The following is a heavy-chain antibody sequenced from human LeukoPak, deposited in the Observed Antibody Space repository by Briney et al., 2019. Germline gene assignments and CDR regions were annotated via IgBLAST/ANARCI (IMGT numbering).Heavy chain of an antibody. V-gene: IGHV3-66*01. D-gene: IGHD1-26*01. CDR1: GFTVSSNY. CDR2: IYSGGST. Sequence: GGSLRLSCAASGFTVSSNYMSWVRQAPGKGLEWVSVIYSGGSTYYADSVKGRFTISRDNAKNSLYLQMNSLRAEDTAVYYCAKDRVGATDYWGQGTLVTVSS. CDR3: AKDRVGATDY. J-gene: IGHJ4*02.